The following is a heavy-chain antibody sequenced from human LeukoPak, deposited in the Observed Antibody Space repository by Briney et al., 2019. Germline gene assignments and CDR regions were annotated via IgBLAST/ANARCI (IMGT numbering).Heavy chain of an antibody. CDR3: ARVRFTGIDY. CDR1: GFTFSSSA. V-gene: IGHV3-23*01. Sequence: GGSLRLSCEASGFTFSSSAMSWVRQAPGKGLEWVSAISGSGVSTYYADSVEGQFTISRDNSKNTLYLQMNSLGAEDTAVYYCARVRFTGIDYWGQGTLVTVSS. CDR2: ISGSGVST. J-gene: IGHJ4*02. D-gene: IGHD3-10*01.